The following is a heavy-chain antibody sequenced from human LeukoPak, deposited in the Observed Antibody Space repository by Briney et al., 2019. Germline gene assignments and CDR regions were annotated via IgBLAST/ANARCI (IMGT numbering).Heavy chain of an antibody. Sequence: ASVKVSCKASGYTFTGYYIHWVRQAPGQGLEWMGGISPNNGGTDYAQKFQGRVTMTRDTSISTAYMELSSLRSDDTAVFYCARLGPGAIDFDCWGQGTLVTVSS. J-gene: IGHJ4*02. D-gene: IGHD2-2*02. CDR1: GYTFTGYY. CDR3: ARLGPGAIDFDC. V-gene: IGHV1-2*02. CDR2: ISPNNGGT.